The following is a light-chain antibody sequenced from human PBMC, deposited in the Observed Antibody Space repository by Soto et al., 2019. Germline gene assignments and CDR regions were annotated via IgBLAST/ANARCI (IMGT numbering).Light chain of an antibody. CDR2: GND. Sequence: QSVLTQPPSASGTPGQRVTISCSGSSSNIGGNTVNWYQQLPGTAPKLLIYGNDQRPSWVPDRCSGSKSGTSASLAISGLQSEDEADYYCAAWDDSLNAFVFGTGTKLTVL. V-gene: IGLV1-44*01. CDR1: SSNIGGNT. J-gene: IGLJ1*01. CDR3: AAWDDSLNAFV.